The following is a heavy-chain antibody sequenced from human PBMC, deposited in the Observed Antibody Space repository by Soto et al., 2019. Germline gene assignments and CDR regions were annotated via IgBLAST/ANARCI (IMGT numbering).Heavy chain of an antibody. J-gene: IGHJ5*02. V-gene: IGHV1-18*01. CDR3: ARSAITIFGVVPLEFDP. CDR2: ISAYNGNT. D-gene: IGHD3-3*01. CDR1: GYTFTSYG. Sequence: QVQLVQSGAEVKKPGASVKVSCKASGYTFTSYGISWVRQAPGQGLEWMGWISAYNGNTNYAQKLQGRVTMTTDTSTSTAYMGLSSMRSDDTAVYYWARSAITIFGVVPLEFDPWGQGTLVTVSS.